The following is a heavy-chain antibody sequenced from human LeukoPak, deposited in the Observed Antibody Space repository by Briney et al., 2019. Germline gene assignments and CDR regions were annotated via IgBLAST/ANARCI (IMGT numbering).Heavy chain of an antibody. CDR3: ARDGGAMALDV. CDR2: INTNTGNP. V-gene: IGHV7-4-1*02. J-gene: IGHJ6*04. Sequence: GASVKVSCKASGYTFTSYAMSWVRQAPGQGLEWMGWINTNTGNPTYAQGFTGRFVFSLTTSVSTAYLQISSLEAEDTAVYYCARDGGAMALDVWGKGTTVTVSS. D-gene: IGHD3-16*01. CDR1: GYTFTSYA.